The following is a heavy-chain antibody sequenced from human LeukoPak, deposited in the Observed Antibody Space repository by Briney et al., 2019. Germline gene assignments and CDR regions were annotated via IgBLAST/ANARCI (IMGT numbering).Heavy chain of an antibody. CDR2: ISGSGSST. CDR3: AKESGDDGDFDY. CDR1: GLSFSSYT. V-gene: IGHV3-23*01. Sequence: GGSLRLSCAASGLSFSSYTMTWVRQAPGKGLEWVAAISGSGSSTAYADSVKGRLNISRDIFKNMLYLQVNSLRAEDTAIYYCAKESGDDGDFDYWGRGTLVVVSS. J-gene: IGHJ4*02. D-gene: IGHD4-17*01.